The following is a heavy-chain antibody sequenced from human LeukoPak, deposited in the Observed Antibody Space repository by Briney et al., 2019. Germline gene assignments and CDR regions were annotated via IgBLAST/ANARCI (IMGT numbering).Heavy chain of an antibody. CDR3: ASLSIVVVPAAMDWFDP. V-gene: IGHV3-21*01. CDR2: ISSSSSYI. D-gene: IGHD2-2*01. CDR1: GFTFSSYS. J-gene: IGHJ5*02. Sequence: GGSLRLSCAASGFTFSSYSMNWVRQAPGKGLEWVSSISSSSSYIYYADSVKGRFTISRHNAKNSLYLQMNSLRAEDTAVYYCASLSIVVVPAAMDWFDPWGQGTLVTVSS.